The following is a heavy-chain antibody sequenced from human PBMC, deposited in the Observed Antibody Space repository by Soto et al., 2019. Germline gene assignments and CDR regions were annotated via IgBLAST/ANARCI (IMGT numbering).Heavy chain of an antibody. CDR3: AKSGSNYVWFDP. Sequence: GGSLRLSCAASGFTFSSYWMHWVRQAPGKGLVWVSRINSDGSSTSYADSVKGRFTISRDNAKNTLYLQMNSLRAEDTAVYYCAKSGSNYVWFDPWGQGTLVTVSS. CDR2: INSDGSST. J-gene: IGHJ5*02. D-gene: IGHD4-4*01. V-gene: IGHV3-74*01. CDR1: GFTFSSYW.